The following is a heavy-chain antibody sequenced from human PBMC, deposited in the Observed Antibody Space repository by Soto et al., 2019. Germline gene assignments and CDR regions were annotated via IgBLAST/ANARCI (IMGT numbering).Heavy chain of an antibody. CDR2: ISGSGGST. V-gene: IGHV3-23*01. J-gene: IGHJ4*02. CDR3: AKESRLRLGELSLEDC. Sequence: PGGSLRLSCAASGFTFSSYAMSWVRQSPGKGLEWVSAISGSGGSTYYADSVKGRFTISRDNSKNTLYLQMNSLRAEDTAVYYCAKESRLRLGELSLEDCWGQGTLVTVSS. CDR1: GFTFSSYA. D-gene: IGHD3-16*02.